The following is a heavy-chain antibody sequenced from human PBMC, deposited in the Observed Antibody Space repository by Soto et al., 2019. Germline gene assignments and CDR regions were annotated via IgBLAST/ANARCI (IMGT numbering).Heavy chain of an antibody. CDR3: ARLKVFKGYFNNLDY. CDR2: IYYSGST. D-gene: IGHD6-13*01. J-gene: IGHJ4*02. Sequence: SETLSLTCTVSGGSISSSSYYWGWIRQPPGKGLEWIGSIYYSGSTYYNPSLKSRVTISVDTSKNQFSLKLSSVTAADTAVYYCARLKVFKGYFNNLDYWGQGTLVTVSS. CDR1: GGSISSSSYY. V-gene: IGHV4-39*01.